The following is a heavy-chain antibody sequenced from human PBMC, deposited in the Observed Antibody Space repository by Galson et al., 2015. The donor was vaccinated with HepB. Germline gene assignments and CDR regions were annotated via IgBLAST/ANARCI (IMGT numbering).Heavy chain of an antibody. CDR1: GYTFTSYT. V-gene: IGHV1-3*01. Sequence: SVKVSCKASGYTFTSYTLHWVRQAPGQRLEWMGWINAGNGNTKYSQRFQGRVTTTRDTSASTAYMELSSLRSEDTAVYYCAGDPYCSSTSCYDNWFDPWGQGTLVTVSS. CDR2: INAGNGNT. D-gene: IGHD2-2*01. CDR3: AGDPYCSSTSCYDNWFDP. J-gene: IGHJ5*02.